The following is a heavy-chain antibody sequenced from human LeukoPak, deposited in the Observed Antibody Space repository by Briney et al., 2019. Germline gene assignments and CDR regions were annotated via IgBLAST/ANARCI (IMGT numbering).Heavy chain of an antibody. CDR1: GFTFSSYW. Sequence: GGSLRLSCAASGFTFSSYWMSWVRQAPGKGLEWVANIKQDGSEKYYVDSVKGRFTISRDNAKNSLYLQMNSLRAEDTAVYYCAREGGVRGSGYYYFDYWGQGTLVTVSS. J-gene: IGHJ4*02. V-gene: IGHV3-7*03. D-gene: IGHD3-3*01. CDR3: AREGGVRGSGYYYFDY. CDR2: IKQDGSEK.